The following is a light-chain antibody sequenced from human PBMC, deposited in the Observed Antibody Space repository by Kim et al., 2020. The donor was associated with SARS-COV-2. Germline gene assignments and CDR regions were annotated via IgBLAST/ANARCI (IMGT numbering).Light chain of an antibody. V-gene: IGKV1-39*01. Sequence: SASVGDRVTITCRASQSISSSLNWYQQKPGKAPKLLIYAASSLQSGVPSRFSDSGSGTDFTLTISSLQPEDFATYYCQQSYNNPYTFGQGTKLEI. CDR1: QSISSS. CDR3: QQSYNNPYT. J-gene: IGKJ2*01. CDR2: AAS.